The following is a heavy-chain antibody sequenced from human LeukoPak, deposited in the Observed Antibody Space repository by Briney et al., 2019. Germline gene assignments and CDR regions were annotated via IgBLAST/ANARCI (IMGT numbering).Heavy chain of an antibody. CDR3: AELGITMIGGV. V-gene: IGHV3-48*03. CDR1: GFTFSSYE. Sequence: PGGSLRLSCAASGFTFSSYEMNWVRQAPGKGLEWVSYISSSGSTIYYADSVKGLFTISRDNAKNSLYLQMTSLRAEDTAVYYCAELGITMIGGVWGKGTTVTISS. CDR2: ISSSGSTI. J-gene: IGHJ6*04. D-gene: IGHD3-10*02.